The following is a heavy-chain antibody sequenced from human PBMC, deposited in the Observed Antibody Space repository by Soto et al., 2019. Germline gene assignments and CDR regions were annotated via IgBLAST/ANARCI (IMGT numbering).Heavy chain of an antibody. V-gene: IGHV1-46*03. D-gene: IGHD5-18*01. CDR3: ARVYPSDTRYGYVGNNWFDP. CDR1: GYTFTSYY. CDR2: INPSGGST. Sequence: QVQLVQSGAEVKKPGASVKVSCKASGYTFTSYYMHWVRQAPGQGLEWMGIINPSGGSTSYAQKFQGRVTMNRDTPTSTVYMELSSLRSEDTAVYYCARVYPSDTRYGYVGNNWFDPWGQGTLVTVSS. J-gene: IGHJ5*02.